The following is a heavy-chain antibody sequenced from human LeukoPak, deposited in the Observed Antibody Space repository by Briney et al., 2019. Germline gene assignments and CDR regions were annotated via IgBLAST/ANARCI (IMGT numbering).Heavy chain of an antibody. CDR2: MNPNSGNT. V-gene: IGHV1-8*02. D-gene: IGHD1-26*01. CDR1: GYTFTSYG. J-gene: IGHJ6*03. CDR3: ARAYGPGGGYYYYYMDV. Sequence: GASVKVSCKASGYTFTSYGISWVRQATGQGLEWMGWMNPNSGNTGYAQKFQGRVTMTRNTSINTAYMELSSLRSDDTAVYYCARAYGPGGGYYYYYMDVWGKGTTVTVSS.